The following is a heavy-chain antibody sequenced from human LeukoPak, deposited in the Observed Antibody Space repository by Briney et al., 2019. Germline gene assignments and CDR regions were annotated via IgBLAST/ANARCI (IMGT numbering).Heavy chain of an antibody. CDR2: ISTSDSTI. V-gene: IGHV3-48*03. J-gene: IGHJ4*02. CDR3: ARDFGYYGSGSYPDCFDY. Sequence: GGSLRLSCTASGFTFSSYEMNWVRQAPGKGLEGVSYISTSDSTIYYADSVKGRFTISRDNAKNSLYLQMNSLRAEHTAIYYCARDFGYYGSGSYPDCFDYWGQGTLVTVSS. CDR1: GFTFSSYE. D-gene: IGHD3-10*01.